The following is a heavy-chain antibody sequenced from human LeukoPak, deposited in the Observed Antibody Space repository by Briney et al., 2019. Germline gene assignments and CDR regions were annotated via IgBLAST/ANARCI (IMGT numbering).Heavy chain of an antibody. Sequence: GGSLRLSCAASGFTFSSYAMSRVRQAPGKGLEWVSAISGSGGSTYYADSVKGRFTISRDNSKNTLYLQMNSLRAEDTAVYYCAKDHLGYCSGGSCPNDYWGQGTLVTVSS. D-gene: IGHD2-15*01. V-gene: IGHV3-23*01. CDR3: AKDHLGYCSGGSCPNDY. CDR1: GFTFSSYA. CDR2: ISGSGGST. J-gene: IGHJ4*02.